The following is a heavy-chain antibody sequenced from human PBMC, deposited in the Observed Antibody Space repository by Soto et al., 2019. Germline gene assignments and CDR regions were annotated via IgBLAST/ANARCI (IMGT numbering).Heavy chain of an antibody. CDR3: TKVLALPPNDAFDI. Sequence: EGQLVESGGRLVEPGGSLRLSCAASGFNFNVAWMNWVRQAPGKGLEWLGRIKSKGGGETTEYVAFVKGRFTISRDDSKNTLYLQMNRLKSEETAVYYCTKVLALPPNDAFDIWGQGTMFTVSS. J-gene: IGHJ3*02. CDR2: IKSKGGGETT. V-gene: IGHV3-15*01. CDR1: GFNFNVAW. D-gene: IGHD3-3*02.